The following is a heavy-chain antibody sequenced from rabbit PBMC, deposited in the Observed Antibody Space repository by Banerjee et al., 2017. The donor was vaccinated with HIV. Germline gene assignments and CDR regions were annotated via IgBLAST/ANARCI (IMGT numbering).Heavy chain of an antibody. CDR3: ASGIWASSSDYPRL. CDR2: LGNSGSA. J-gene: IGHJ4*01. V-gene: IGHV1S36*01. Sequence: QEQLEESGGGLVTPGGTLTLTCTVSGFSLSSYGVSWVRQAAGKGLEWIGLLGNSGSAYYASWVNGRFTISKTSSTVDLKMTSLTASDTATYFCASGIWASSSDYPRLWGQGTLVTVS. CDR1: GFSLSSYG. D-gene: IGHD1-1*01.